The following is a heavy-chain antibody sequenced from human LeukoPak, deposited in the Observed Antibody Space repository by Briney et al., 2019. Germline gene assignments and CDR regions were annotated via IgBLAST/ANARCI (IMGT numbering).Heavy chain of an antibody. Sequence: GGSLRLSCAASGLTLSRYAVNWARQAPGRGLEWVSYISPSGDSTVYAESVKGRFTISRDNSKNMLYLQMDSLRAEDTAIYYCVKKVYYYMDAWGKGTTVTVSS. CDR3: VKKVYYYMDA. CDR1: GLTLSRYA. J-gene: IGHJ6*03. CDR2: ISPSGDST. V-gene: IGHV3-23*01.